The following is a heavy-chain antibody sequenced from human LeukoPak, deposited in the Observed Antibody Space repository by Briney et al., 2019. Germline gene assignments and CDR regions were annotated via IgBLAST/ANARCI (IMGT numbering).Heavy chain of an antibody. CDR3: ARAERITIFGVVIRTDAFDI. D-gene: IGHD3-3*01. Sequence: ASVKVSCKASGYTFTSYGISWVRQAPGQGLEWMGWIRAYNGNTNYAQKLQGRVTMTTDTSTSTAYMELRSLRSDDTAVYYCARAERITIFGVVIRTDAFDIWGQGTMVTVSS. J-gene: IGHJ3*02. CDR1: GYTFTSYG. CDR2: IRAYNGNT. V-gene: IGHV1-18*01.